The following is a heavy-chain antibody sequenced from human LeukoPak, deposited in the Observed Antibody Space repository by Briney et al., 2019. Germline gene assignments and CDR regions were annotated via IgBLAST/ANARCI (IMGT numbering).Heavy chain of an antibody. J-gene: IGHJ6*02. Sequence: GGSLRLSCAASGFTFSDYYMSWIRQAPGKGLEWISYISVSGSYTNYADSVKGRFTISRDNAKNSLYLQMISLRAEDMAVYYCARCGTPNNYYGYGVDVWGQGTTVIVSS. CDR3: ARCGTPNNYYGYGVDV. CDR1: GFTFSDYY. D-gene: IGHD1-26*01. CDR2: ISVSGSYT. V-gene: IGHV3-11*03.